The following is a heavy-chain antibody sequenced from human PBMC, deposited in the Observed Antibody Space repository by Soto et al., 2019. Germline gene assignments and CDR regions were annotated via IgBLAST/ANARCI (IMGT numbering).Heavy chain of an antibody. D-gene: IGHD2-15*01. CDR1: GGSFSGSY. CDR3: ARGPKYCSGGSCQDPYYYYGMDV. V-gene: IGHV4-34*01. CDR2: INHSGST. J-gene: IGHJ6*02. Sequence: SETLSLTCAVYGGSFSGSYWSWIREPPGKGLEWIGEINHSGSTNYNPSLKSRVTISVDTSKNQFSLKLSSVTAADTAVYYCARGPKYCSGGSCQDPYYYYGMDVWGQGTTVT.